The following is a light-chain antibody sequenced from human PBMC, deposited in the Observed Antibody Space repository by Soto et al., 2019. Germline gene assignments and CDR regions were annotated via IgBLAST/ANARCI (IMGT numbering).Light chain of an antibody. Sequence: DVVMTQSPLSLPVPLGQPASISCRSSQSLVHSDGNTYLSWFQQRPGQSPRRLIYQVSNRDSGVPDRFNGSGSGSDFTLEISRVEAEDVGVYYCMQGTHWPPDTFGQGTKLEIK. CDR3: MQGTHWPPDT. V-gene: IGKV2-30*02. J-gene: IGKJ2*01. CDR1: QSLVHSDGNTY. CDR2: QVS.